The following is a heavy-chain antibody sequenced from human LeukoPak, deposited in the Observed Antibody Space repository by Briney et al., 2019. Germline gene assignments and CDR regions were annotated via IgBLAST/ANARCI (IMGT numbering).Heavy chain of an antibody. CDR2: IRYDGSNK. J-gene: IGHJ6*03. V-gene: IGHV3-30*02. CDR1: GFTFSSYG. Sequence: GGSLRLSCAASGFTFSSYGMHWVRQAPGKGLEWVAFIRYDGSNKYYADSVKGRFTISRDNSKNTLYLQMNSLRAEDTAVYYCAKDGYCSSTSCYPPSRYYYYMDVWGKGTTVTVSS. CDR3: AKDGYCSSTSCYPPSRYYYYMDV. D-gene: IGHD2-2*01.